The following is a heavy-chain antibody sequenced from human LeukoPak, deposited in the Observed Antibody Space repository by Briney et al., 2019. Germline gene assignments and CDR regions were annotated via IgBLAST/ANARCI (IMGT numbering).Heavy chain of an antibody. V-gene: IGHV3-48*01. Sequence: GGSLRLSCAASGFTFSTYSMNWVRQAPGKGLEWVSYISSSSSPIYYGDSVKGRFTISRDNAKNSLYLQMNSLRAEDTAVYFCARDGGYVKFDYWGQGILVTVSS. D-gene: IGHD5-12*01. CDR1: GFTFSTYS. CDR3: ARDGGYVKFDY. J-gene: IGHJ4*02. CDR2: ISSSSSPI.